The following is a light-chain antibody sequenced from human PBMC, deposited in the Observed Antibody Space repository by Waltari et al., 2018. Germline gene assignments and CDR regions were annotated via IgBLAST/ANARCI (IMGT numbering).Light chain of an antibody. CDR1: QTIRGGE. J-gene: IGKJ1*01. Sequence: EIRLTQSPVTVSLSPGDRATLSCRASQTIRGGEVAWYQQKPGQSPRLLIHGSSNRAAGIPERFSGSGSGTDFTLTITRLEADDFALYYCQQYADLWTFGRGTK. V-gene: IGKV3-20*01. CDR3: QQYADLWT. CDR2: GSS.